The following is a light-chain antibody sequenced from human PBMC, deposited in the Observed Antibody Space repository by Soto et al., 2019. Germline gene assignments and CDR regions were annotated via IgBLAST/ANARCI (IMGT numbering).Light chain of an antibody. V-gene: IGLV2-14*01. J-gene: IGLJ1*01. Sequence: QSVLTPPASVSGSPGQSISISCIGTSSDVGGYNFVSWYQQHPGKAPKLMIYDVTNRPSGVSNRFSGSKSGNTASLTISGLQAEDEADYYCSSYTSSGTDVFGTGTKVTVL. CDR1: SSDVGGYNF. CDR2: DVT. CDR3: SSYTSSGTDV.